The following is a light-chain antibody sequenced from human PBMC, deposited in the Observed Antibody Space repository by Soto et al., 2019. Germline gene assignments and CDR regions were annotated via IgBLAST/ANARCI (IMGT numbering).Light chain of an antibody. CDR1: QRVSSN. V-gene: IGKV3-15*01. J-gene: IGKJ1*01. Sequence: EIVMTQSPATLSVFPGGRATLSCRASQRVSSNLAWYQHKPGQAPRLLIFGASTRATGIPVRFSGSGSGRHFTLTISSLQSEDFAVYYCHQYNDGPGGTFGQGTTVGIK. CDR3: HQYNDGPGGT. CDR2: GAS.